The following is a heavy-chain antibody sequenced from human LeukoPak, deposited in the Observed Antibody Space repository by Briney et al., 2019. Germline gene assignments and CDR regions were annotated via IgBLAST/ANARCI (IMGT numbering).Heavy chain of an antibody. CDR1: GYSFHPYG. Sequence: ASVKVSCKTSGYSFHPYGLTWVRQAPGQGLEWMGWISTYNGNTNYAQKFQGRVSMTTDTSTNTAYLELRGLRSNDTAVYFCASPAKGAYYYYYMDVWGKGTTVTASS. V-gene: IGHV1-18*01. CDR3: ASPAKGAYYYYYMDV. CDR2: ISTYNGNT. D-gene: IGHD2-2*01. J-gene: IGHJ6*03.